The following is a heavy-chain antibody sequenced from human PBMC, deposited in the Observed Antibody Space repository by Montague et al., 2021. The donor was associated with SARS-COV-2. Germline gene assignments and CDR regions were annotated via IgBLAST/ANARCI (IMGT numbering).Heavy chain of an antibody. Sequence: CAISGDSVSSKSVAWNWIRQSPSRGLEWLGRTYYRSKWDSYYAESVKRRLVITPDTSKNQVSLQLNSVIPEDTAVYFCASSGITLTGLDAFDIWGQGTMVTVSS. D-gene: IGHD3-9*01. CDR2: TYYRSKWDS. V-gene: IGHV6-1*01. CDR1: GDSVSSKSVA. CDR3: ASSGITLTGLDAFDI. J-gene: IGHJ3*02.